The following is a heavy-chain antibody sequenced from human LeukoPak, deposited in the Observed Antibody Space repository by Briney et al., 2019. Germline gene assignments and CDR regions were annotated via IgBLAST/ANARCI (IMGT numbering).Heavy chain of an antibody. CDR3: AKAPVLRYFDWLLYADY. D-gene: IGHD3-9*01. CDR1: GFTFSSYG. V-gene: IGHV3-30*18. Sequence: GRSLRLSCAASGFTFSSYGMHWVRQAPGKGLEWVAVISYDGSNKYCADSVKGRFTISRDNSKNTLYLQMNSLRAEDTAVYYCAKAPVLRYFDWLLYADYWGQGTLVTVSS. CDR2: ISYDGSNK. J-gene: IGHJ4*02.